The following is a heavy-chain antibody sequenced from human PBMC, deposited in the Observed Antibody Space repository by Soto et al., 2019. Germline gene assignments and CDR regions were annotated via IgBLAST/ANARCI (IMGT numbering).Heavy chain of an antibody. CDR3: AKDISVDGKRGFHYYYYGMDV. V-gene: IGHV3-9*01. CDR2: ISWNSGSI. Sequence: EVQLVESGGGLVQPGRSLRLSCAASGFTFDDYAMHWVRQAPGKGLEWVSGISWNSGSIGYADSVKGRFTISRDNAKNSLYLQMNSLRGEDTALYYCAKDISVDGKRGFHYYYYGMDVWGQGTTVTVSS. CDR1: GFTFDDYA. D-gene: IGHD3-3*01. J-gene: IGHJ6*02.